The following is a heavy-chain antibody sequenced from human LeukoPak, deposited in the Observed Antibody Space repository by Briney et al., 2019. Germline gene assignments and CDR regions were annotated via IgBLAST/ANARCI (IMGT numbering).Heavy chain of an antibody. CDR1: GGSISGYY. CDR3: ARYRYSGYEFDY. CDR2: VHYSGST. J-gene: IGHJ4*02. Sequence: SETLSLTCTVSGGSISGYYWSWIRQPPGKGLEWIGFVHYSGSTNYNPSLRSRVTISVDTSKNQSSLKLNSVTAADTAVYYCARYRYSGYEFDYWGQGTLVTVSS. D-gene: IGHD5-12*01. V-gene: IGHV4-59*01.